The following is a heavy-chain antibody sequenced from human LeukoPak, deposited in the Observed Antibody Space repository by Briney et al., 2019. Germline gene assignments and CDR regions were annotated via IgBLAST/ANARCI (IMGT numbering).Heavy chain of an antibody. CDR1: GYTFTNYA. CDR3: ARGDCSSTSCSRTYYYYGMDV. V-gene: IGHV7-4-1*02. Sequence: ASVTVSCKASGYTFTNYALNWVRQAPGQGLEWMGWINTNTGKPTYAQGFTGRFVFSLDTSVSTAYLQISSLKAEDTAVYYCARGDCSSTSCSRTYYYYGMDVWGQGTTVTGSS. D-gene: IGHD2-2*01. CDR2: INTNTGKP. J-gene: IGHJ6*02.